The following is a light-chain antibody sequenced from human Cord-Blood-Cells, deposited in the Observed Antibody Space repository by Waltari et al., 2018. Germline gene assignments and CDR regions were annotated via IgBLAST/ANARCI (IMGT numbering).Light chain of an antibody. CDR2: GAS. V-gene: IGKV3-20*01. J-gene: IGKJ2*01. CDR1: LSVSRRY. CDR3: QQYSNSPLYT. Sequence: EIVLTLSPGTLSLSPGERANLSCRASLSVSRRYLAWYQQKPGQAPRLLIYGASIRSTSIPDRFSSSGSGTDFTLTIIRLEPEDFAVYYCQQYSNSPLYTFGQGTKLEIK.